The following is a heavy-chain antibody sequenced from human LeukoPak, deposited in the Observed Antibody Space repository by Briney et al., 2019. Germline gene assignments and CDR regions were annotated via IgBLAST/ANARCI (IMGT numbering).Heavy chain of an antibody. D-gene: IGHD4-23*01. CDR1: GGSFSGYY. V-gene: IGHV4-34*01. Sequence: PSETLSLTRAVYGGSFSGYYWSWIRQPPGKGLEWIGEINHSGSTNYNPSLKSRVTISVDTSKNQFSLKLSSVTAADTAVYYCARRGSVAAFDYWGQGTLVTVSS. CDR2: INHSGST. CDR3: ARRGSVAAFDY. J-gene: IGHJ4*02.